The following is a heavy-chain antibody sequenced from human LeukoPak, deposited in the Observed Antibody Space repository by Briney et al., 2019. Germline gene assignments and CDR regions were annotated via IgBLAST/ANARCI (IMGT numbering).Heavy chain of an antibody. J-gene: IGHJ3*02. CDR1: GGSFSGYY. Sequence: SETLSLTCAVYGGSFSGYYWSWIRQPPGKGLEWIGEINHSGSTNYNPSLKSRVTISVDTSKNQFSLKLSSVTAADTAVYYCAKLSYYYDSSGLRQAFDIWGQGTMVTVSS. V-gene: IGHV4-34*01. CDR3: AKLSYYYDSSGLRQAFDI. CDR2: INHSGST. D-gene: IGHD3-22*01.